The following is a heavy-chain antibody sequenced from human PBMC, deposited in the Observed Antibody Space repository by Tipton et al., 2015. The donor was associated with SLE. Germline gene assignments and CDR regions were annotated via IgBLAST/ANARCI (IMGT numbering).Heavy chain of an antibody. CDR2: ISSSSSTI. J-gene: IGHJ6*03. Sequence: SLRLSCAASGFTFGSYAMSWVRQAPGKGLEWVSYISSSSSTIYYADSVKGRFTISRDNAKNSLYLQMNSLRAEDTAVYYCAREGPSWYYYYYMDVWGKGTTVTVSS. D-gene: IGHD2-15*01. CDR3: AREGPSWYYYYYMDV. V-gene: IGHV3-48*04. CDR1: GFTFGSYA.